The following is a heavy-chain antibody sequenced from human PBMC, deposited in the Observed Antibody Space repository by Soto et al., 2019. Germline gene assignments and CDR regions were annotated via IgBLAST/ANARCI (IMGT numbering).Heavy chain of an antibody. CDR1: GYSFTSYW. V-gene: IGHV5-10-1*01. CDR3: ARQIYDSDTGPNFQYYFDS. Sequence: GESLKISCQGSGYSFTSYWITWVRQMPGKGLEWMGRIDPSDSYTNYSPSFQGHVTISVDESTSTAHLRWSSLKASETAMYYCARQIYDSDTGPNFQYYFDSWGQGTPVTVSS. CDR2: IDPSDSYT. J-gene: IGHJ4*02. D-gene: IGHD3-22*01.